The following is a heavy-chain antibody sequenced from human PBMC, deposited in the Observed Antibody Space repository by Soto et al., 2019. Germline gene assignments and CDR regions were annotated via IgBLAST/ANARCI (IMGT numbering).Heavy chain of an antibody. CDR3: AKDIEEVVYYYGMDV. D-gene: IGHD1-26*01. CDR1: GFTFSSYG. CDR2: ISYDGNNK. J-gene: IGHJ6*02. Sequence: QVQLVESGGGVVQPGKSLRLSCVASGFTFSSYGMHWVRQAPGKALEWVALISYDGNNKYYGDSVKGRFTIFRDNSKNTLFLQMNSLRAEDTAVYFCAKDIEEVVYYYGMDVWGHGTTVTVSS. V-gene: IGHV3-30*18.